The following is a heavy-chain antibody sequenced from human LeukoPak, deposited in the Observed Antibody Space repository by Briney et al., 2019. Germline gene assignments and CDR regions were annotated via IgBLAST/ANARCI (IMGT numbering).Heavy chain of an antibody. CDR3: ARGRYSSGWYVDYYYYGMDV. CDR2: ISSSSSYI. Sequence: GGSLRLSCAASGFTFSSYSMNWVRQAPGKGLEWVSSISSSSSYIYYADSVKGRFTISRDNAKNSLYLQMNSLRAEDTAVYYCARGRYSSGWYVDYYYYGMDVWGQGTTVTVSS. J-gene: IGHJ6*02. D-gene: IGHD6-19*01. CDR1: GFTFSSYS. V-gene: IGHV3-21*01.